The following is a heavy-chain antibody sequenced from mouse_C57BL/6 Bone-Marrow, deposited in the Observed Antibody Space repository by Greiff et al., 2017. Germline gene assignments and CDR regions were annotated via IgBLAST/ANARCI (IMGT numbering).Heavy chain of an antibody. Sequence: QVQLKESGPGLVQPSQSLSITCTVSGFSLTSYGVHWVRQSPGKGLEWLGLIWRGGSTDYNAAFMSRLSITKDNSKSQVVFKMNSLQADDTAIYYCAKNFGSSYRGDYFDYWGQGTTLTVSS. CDR1: GFSLTSYG. V-gene: IGHV2-5*01. CDR2: IWRGGST. J-gene: IGHJ2*01. D-gene: IGHD1-1*01. CDR3: AKNFGSSYRGDYFDY.